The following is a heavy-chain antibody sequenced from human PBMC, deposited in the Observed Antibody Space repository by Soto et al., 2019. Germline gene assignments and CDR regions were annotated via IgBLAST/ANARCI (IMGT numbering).Heavy chain of an antibody. CDR1: GGTFSSYA. V-gene: IGHV1-69*13. CDR2: IIPIFGTA. J-gene: IGHJ6*02. CDR3: ARDHRYCSSTSCYSGYYYYGMDV. Sequence: GASVKVSCKASGGTFSSYAISWVRQAPGHGLEWMGGIIPIFGTANYAQKFQGRVTITADESTSTAYMELSSLRSEDTAVYYCARDHRYCSSTSCYSGYYYYGMDVWGQGTTVTVSS. D-gene: IGHD2-2*02.